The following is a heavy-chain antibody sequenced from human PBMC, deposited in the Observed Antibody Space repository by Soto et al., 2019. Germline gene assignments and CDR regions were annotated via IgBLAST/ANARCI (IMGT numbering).Heavy chain of an antibody. J-gene: IGHJ6*02. CDR3: ARDGMIVVVPAATYYYYGMDV. CDR2: ISYDGSNK. D-gene: IGHD2-2*01. CDR1: GFTFSSYA. V-gene: IGHV3-30-3*01. Sequence: GGSLRLSCAASGFTFSSYAMHWVRQAPGKGLEWVAVISYDGSNKYYADSVKGRFTISRDNSKNTLYLQMNSLRAEDTAVYYCARDGMIVVVPAATYYYYGMDVWGQGTTVTVSS.